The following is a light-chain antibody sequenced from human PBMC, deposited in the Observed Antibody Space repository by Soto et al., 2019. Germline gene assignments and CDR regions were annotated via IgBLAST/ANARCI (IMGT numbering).Light chain of an antibody. Sequence: DIQMTQSPSSLPASVGDRVTITCRASKGIWNYLDWYQQKKGKVPKLLIYAASTLQSGVPSRFSGSGSGTDFTLTIGSRQPEDVATYYWQKYDSAPWTFGQGTKVEIK. CDR2: AAS. CDR3: QKYDSAPWT. CDR1: KGIWNY. V-gene: IGKV1-27*01. J-gene: IGKJ1*01.